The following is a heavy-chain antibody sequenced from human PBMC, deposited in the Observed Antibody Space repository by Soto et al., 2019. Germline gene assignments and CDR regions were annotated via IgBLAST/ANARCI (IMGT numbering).Heavy chain of an antibody. CDR2: ISGRGGRT. CDR3: ARDLSVYYGSGGGTYGMGV. CDR1: GFTFSSYA. Sequence: SGFTFSSYAMSWVRQAPGKGPEWVSGISGRGGRTYYADSVKGRFTISRDNSKNTLYLQMNSLRAEDTALYYCARDLSVYYGSGGGTYGMGVWGQGTTGHRLL. J-gene: IGHJ6*02. D-gene: IGHD3-10*01. V-gene: IGHV3-23*01.